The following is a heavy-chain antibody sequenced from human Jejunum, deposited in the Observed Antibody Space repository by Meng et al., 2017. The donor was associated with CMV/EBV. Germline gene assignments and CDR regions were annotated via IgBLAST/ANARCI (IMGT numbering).Heavy chain of an antibody. Sequence: SGGLLNRCGYYWSWIRQPPGTGLEWIGYIHYSGITYYDPSLKSRVTISIDTSKNQFSLNLTSVTAADTAVYFCVRDRFDSGNYVFDSWGQGTLVTVSS. J-gene: IGHJ4*02. D-gene: IGHD3-22*01. V-gene: IGHV4-30-4*01. CDR1: GGLLNRCGYY. CDR2: IHYSGIT. CDR3: VRDRFDSGNYVFDS.